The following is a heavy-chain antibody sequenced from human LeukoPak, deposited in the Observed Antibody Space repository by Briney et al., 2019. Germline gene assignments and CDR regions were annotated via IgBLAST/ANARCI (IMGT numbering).Heavy chain of an antibody. CDR3: ARDTRGTTDY. V-gene: IGHV1-2*02. D-gene: IGHD1-7*01. CDR1: GYTFTSYG. Sequence: GASVKVSCKASGYTFTSYGISWVRQAPGQGLEWMGWINPNSGGTNYAQKFQGRVTMTRDTSISTAYMELSRLRSDDTAVYYCARDTRGTTDYWGQGTLVTVSS. J-gene: IGHJ4*02. CDR2: INPNSGGT.